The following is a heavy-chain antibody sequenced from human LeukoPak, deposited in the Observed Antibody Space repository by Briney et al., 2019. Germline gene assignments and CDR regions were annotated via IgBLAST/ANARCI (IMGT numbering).Heavy chain of an antibody. Sequence: SVKVSCKASGGTFSSYAISWVRQAPGQGLEWMGRIIPILGIANYAQKFQGRVTITADKSTSTAYMELSSLRSEDTAVYYCAREGFYYDSSGYYYPNNWFDPWGQGTLVTVSS. V-gene: IGHV1-69*04. CDR2: IIPILGIA. CDR1: GGTFSSYA. D-gene: IGHD3-22*01. CDR3: AREGFYYDSSGYYYPNNWFDP. J-gene: IGHJ5*02.